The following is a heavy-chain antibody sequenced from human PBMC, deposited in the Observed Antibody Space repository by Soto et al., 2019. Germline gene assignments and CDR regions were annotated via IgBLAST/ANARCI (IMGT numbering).Heavy chain of an antibody. Sequence: PSGTLSLTSTASGGSISGSSYYWGWIRQPPGKGLECIGSVHYSGSTDYNPSLKSRVTISVDTSKNQFSLKLTSVTAADTAVYFCASFSGATYGDYVGGINYCGQVTLVTVSS. J-gene: IGHJ4*02. V-gene: IGHV4-39*01. CDR2: VHYSGST. CDR1: GGSISGSSYY. CDR3: ASFSGATYGDYVGGINY. D-gene: IGHD4-17*01.